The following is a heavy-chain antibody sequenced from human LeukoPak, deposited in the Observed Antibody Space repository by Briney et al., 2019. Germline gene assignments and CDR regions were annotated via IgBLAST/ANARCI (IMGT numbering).Heavy chain of an antibody. CDR1: GFTFSSYS. CDR2: ISSSSYI. Sequence: GGSLRLSCAASGFTFSSYSMNWVRQAPGKGLEWVSSISSSSYIYYADSVKGRFTISRDNSKNTLFLQMNSLRVEDTALYYCARAYGSSGYYQLPIDYWGQGTLVTVSS. J-gene: IGHJ4*02. CDR3: ARAYGSSGYYQLPIDY. D-gene: IGHD3-22*01. V-gene: IGHV3-21*01.